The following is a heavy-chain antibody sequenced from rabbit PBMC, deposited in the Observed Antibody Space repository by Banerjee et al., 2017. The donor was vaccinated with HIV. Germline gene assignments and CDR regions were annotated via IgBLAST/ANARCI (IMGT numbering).Heavy chain of an antibody. CDR2: IYAGSSGST. CDR1: GFDLINIYW. Sequence: GFDLINIYWLCWVRQAPGKGLEWIACIYAGSSGSTQYANWAKGRFTISKISSTTVTLQMTSLTAADTATYFCARDLAGVIGWNFNLWGPGTLVTVS. D-gene: IGHD4-1*01. CDR3: ARDLAGVIGWNFNL. J-gene: IGHJ4*01. V-gene: IGHV1S45*01.